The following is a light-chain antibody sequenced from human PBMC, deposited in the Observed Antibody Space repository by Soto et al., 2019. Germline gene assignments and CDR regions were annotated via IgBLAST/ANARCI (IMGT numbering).Light chain of an antibody. CDR2: DVT. CDR3: CSYTTSNTRQIV. Sequence: QSVLTQPASVSGSPGQSITISCTGTSGDVVGYNYVSWYQQQPGKAPKFMIYDVTNRPSGVSNRFSGSKSGNTASLTISGLQAEDEADYYCCSYTTSNTRQIVFGTGTKATVL. J-gene: IGLJ1*01. CDR1: SGDVVGYNY. V-gene: IGLV2-14*01.